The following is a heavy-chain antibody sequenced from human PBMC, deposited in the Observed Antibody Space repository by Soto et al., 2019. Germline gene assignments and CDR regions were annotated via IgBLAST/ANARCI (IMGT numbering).Heavy chain of an antibody. CDR1: GYTFTSYG. CDR3: ARGAGTTPSAEYFQH. D-gene: IGHD1-7*01. CDR2: ISAYNGNT. Sequence: GASVKVSCKASGYTFTSYGISWVRQAPGQGLEWMGWISAYNGNTNYAQKLQGRVTMTTDTSTSTAYMELRSLRSDDTAVYYCARGAGTTPSAEYFQHWGQGTLVTFSS. V-gene: IGHV1-18*01. J-gene: IGHJ1*01.